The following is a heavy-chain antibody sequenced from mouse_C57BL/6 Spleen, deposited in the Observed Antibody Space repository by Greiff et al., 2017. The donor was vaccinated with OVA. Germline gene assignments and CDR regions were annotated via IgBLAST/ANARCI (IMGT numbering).Heavy chain of an antibody. D-gene: IGHD1-1*01. J-gene: IGHJ2*01. CDR2: ISSGSSTI. CDR1: GFTFSDYG. V-gene: IGHV5-17*01. CDR3: ARNYGSSNPFDY. Sequence: EVKVVESGGGLVKPGGSLKLSCAASGFTFSDYGMHWVRQAPEKGLEWVAYISSGSSTIYYADTVKGRFTISRDNAKNTLFLQMTSLRSEDTAMYYCARNYGSSNPFDYWGQGTTLTVSS.